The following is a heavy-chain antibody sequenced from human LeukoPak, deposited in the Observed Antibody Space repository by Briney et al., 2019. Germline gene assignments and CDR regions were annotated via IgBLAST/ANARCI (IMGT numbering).Heavy chain of an antibody. Sequence: GRSLRLSCAASGFTFDDYAMHWVRQAPGKGLEWVSGISWNSGGIGYADSVKGRFTISRDNAKNSLYLQMNSLRAVDMALYFCAKDIGYSYGYGLDYWGQGTLVTVSS. J-gene: IGHJ4*02. CDR2: ISWNSGGI. CDR3: AKDIGYSYGYGLDY. D-gene: IGHD5-18*01. V-gene: IGHV3-9*03. CDR1: GFTFDDYA.